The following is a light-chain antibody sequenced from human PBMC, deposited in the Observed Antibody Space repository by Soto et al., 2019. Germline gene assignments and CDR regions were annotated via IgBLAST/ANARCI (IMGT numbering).Light chain of an antibody. Sequence: QSALTQPASVSGSPGQSITISCTGTSSDVGGYNFVSWYQQHTGKAPKLMIFEVNNRPSGVSNRFSGSKSGHTASLTISWLQAEDEADYYCSAWTISTTQVLGGGTKMTVL. CDR3: SAWTISTTQV. V-gene: IGLV2-14*01. CDR1: SSDVGGYNF. J-gene: IGLJ2*01. CDR2: EVN.